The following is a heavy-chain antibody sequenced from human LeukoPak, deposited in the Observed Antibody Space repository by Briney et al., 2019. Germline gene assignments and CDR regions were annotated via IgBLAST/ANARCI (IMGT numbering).Heavy chain of an antibody. J-gene: IGHJ4*02. Sequence: SVKVSCKASGGTFSSYAISWVRQAPGQGLEWMGGIIPTFGTANYAQKFQGRVTITADESTSTAYMELSSLRSEDTAVYYCAREEGGSYYFDYWGQGTLVTVSS. CDR2: IIPTFGTA. CDR3: AREEGGSYYFDY. D-gene: IGHD1-26*01. CDR1: GGTFSSYA. V-gene: IGHV1-69*13.